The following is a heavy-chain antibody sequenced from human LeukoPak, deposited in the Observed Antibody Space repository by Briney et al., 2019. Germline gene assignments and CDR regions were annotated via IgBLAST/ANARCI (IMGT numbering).Heavy chain of an antibody. D-gene: IGHD6-19*01. Sequence: GASVKVSCKASGYTFTAYYMHWVRQAPGQGLEWMGRINPNSGGTNYAQKFQGRVTMTRDTSISTAYMELSRLRSDDTAVYYCARDRDREQWLAPNWFDPWGQGTLVTVSS. J-gene: IGHJ5*02. V-gene: IGHV1-2*06. CDR1: GYTFTAYY. CDR3: ARDRDREQWLAPNWFDP. CDR2: INPNSGGT.